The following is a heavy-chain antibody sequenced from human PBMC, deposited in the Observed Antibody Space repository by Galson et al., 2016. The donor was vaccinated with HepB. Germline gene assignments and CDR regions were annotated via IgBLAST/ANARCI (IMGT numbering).Heavy chain of an antibody. V-gene: IGHV3-23*01. CDR1: GDSVNSDT. CDR3: AKVRGRGGVGELLDY. D-gene: IGHD1-26*01. CDR2: ISGSGGST. Sequence: ETLSLTCIVSGDSVNSDTFYWSWIRQAPGKGLEWFSGISGSGGSTYYAESMKGRFTISRDNSKNTVYQQMNSLGAEDTAVYYCAKVRGRGGVGELLDYWGQGTLVTVSS. J-gene: IGHJ4*02.